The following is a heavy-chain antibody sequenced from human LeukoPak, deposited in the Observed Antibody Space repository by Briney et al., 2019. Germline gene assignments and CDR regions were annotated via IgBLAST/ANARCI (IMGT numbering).Heavy chain of an antibody. V-gene: IGHV1-18*04. D-gene: IGHD3-9*01. CDR3: ARDGRYFDWLLPFDY. CDR2: ISAYNGNT. Sequence: GASVTVSFKASGYTFTIYGISWVRQAPGQGLEWMGWISAYNGNTNYAQKLQGRVTMTTDTSTSTAYMELRSLGSDDTAVYYCARDGRYFDWLLPFDYWGQGTLVTVSS. CDR1: GYTFTIYG. J-gene: IGHJ4*02.